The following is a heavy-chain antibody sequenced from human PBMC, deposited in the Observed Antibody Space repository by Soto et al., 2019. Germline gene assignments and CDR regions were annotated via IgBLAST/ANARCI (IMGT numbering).Heavy chain of an antibody. CDR1: GGSIRNVY. D-gene: IGHD2-15*01. V-gene: IGHV4-59*01. CDR2: IFHSGNA. CDR3: ARAHAPTLPFDY. Sequence: SETLSLTCPVSGGSIRNVYWSWIRQPPGKGLEWIGFIFHSGNAKYNPSLKSRVKMSVDTSKNQFSLSLDSVTAADTAVYFCARAHAPTLPFDYWGQGALVNVSS. J-gene: IGHJ4*01.